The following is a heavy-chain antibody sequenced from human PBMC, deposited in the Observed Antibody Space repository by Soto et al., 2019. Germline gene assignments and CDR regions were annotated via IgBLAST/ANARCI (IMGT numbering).Heavy chain of an antibody. J-gene: IGHJ6*02. Sequence: GASVKVSCKASGYTFTSYGISWVRQAPGKGLEWMGGFDPEDGETIYAQKFQGRVTMTEDTSTDTAYMELSSLRSEDTAVYYCATGGAARSLYYGMDVWGQGTTVTVSS. CDR1: GYTFTSYG. V-gene: IGHV1-24*01. CDR3: ATGGAARSLYYGMDV. D-gene: IGHD6-6*01. CDR2: FDPEDGET.